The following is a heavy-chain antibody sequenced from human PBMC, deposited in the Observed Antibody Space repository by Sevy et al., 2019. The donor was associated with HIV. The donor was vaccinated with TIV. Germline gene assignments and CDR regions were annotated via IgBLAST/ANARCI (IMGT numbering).Heavy chain of an antibody. D-gene: IGHD4-17*01. CDR2: IYQDGSEK. CDR1: GFSFRSYW. CDR3: AREGSYGDYRLSYYYGMDV. V-gene: IGHV3-7*01. J-gene: IGHJ6*02. Sequence: GGSLRLSCAASGFSFRSYWMTWVRQAPGKGLEWVASIYQDGSEKYYMDSVKGRFTVSRDKAKNSLFLQMNSLRVEDTAVYYCAREGSYGDYRLSYYYGMDVWCQGTTVTVSS.